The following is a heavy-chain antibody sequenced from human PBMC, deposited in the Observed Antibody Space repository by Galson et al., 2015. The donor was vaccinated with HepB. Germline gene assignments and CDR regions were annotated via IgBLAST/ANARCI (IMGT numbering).Heavy chain of an antibody. CDR1: GYRFTTYG. Sequence: SVKVSCKASGYRFTTYGISWVRQAPGRGLEWMGWISVRTGDTNLAQNLEDRVTMTIDTSTNTVYMELRSLRSDDTAIYYCAREGVYGDYVGFAQFFGVDVWGQGTSVIVFS. CDR3: AREGVYGDYVGFAQFFGVDV. CDR2: ISVRTGDT. D-gene: IGHD4-17*01. V-gene: IGHV1-18*04. J-gene: IGHJ6*02.